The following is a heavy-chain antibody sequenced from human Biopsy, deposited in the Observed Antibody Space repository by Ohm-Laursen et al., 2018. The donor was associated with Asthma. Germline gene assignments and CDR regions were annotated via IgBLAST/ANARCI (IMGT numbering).Heavy chain of an antibody. Sequence: AASVKVSCKASGGTFSRYAISWVRQAPGQGPEWMGGIIPVFGTSNYAQKFQGRVTFTADGSTSSAYMELSSLTSEDSAVYYCAREVSTVDYGYYYFAMDVWGQGTTVTVSS. V-gene: IGHV1-69*13. CDR1: GGTFSRYA. J-gene: IGHJ6*02. D-gene: IGHD4-17*01. CDR3: AREVSTVDYGYYYFAMDV. CDR2: IIPVFGTS.